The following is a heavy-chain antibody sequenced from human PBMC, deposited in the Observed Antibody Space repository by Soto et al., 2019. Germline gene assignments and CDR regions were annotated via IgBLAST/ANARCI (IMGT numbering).Heavy chain of an antibody. V-gene: IGHV1-8*01. CDR1: GYTFTSYD. Sequence: QVQLVQSGAEVKKPGASVKVSCKASGYTFTSYDINWVRQATGQGLEWMGWMNPNSGNTGYAQKFQGRVTMTRNTSMSTAYMELSSLRSEDTAVYYCARDLSSSWEYYGMDVWGQGTTVTVSS. J-gene: IGHJ6*02. CDR2: MNPNSGNT. D-gene: IGHD6-13*01. CDR3: ARDLSSSWEYYGMDV.